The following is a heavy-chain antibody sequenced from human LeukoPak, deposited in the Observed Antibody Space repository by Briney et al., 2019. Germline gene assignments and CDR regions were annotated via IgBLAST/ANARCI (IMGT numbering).Heavy chain of an antibody. CDR2: ISNDGANK. D-gene: IGHD6-19*01. CDR1: GFSFSTYG. J-gene: IGHJ4*02. Sequence: GGSLRLSCAASGFSFSTYGMHWVRQAPGKGLEWVAVISNDGANKYYADSVKGRFDISRDNSKNILYMQMNSLRTEDTAVYYCARDRDYYNSGGTMIDYWGQGTLVTVSS. V-gene: IGHV3-30*03. CDR3: ARDRDYYNSGGTMIDY.